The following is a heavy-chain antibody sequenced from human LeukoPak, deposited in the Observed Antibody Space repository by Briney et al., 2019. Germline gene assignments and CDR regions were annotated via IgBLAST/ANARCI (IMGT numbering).Heavy chain of an antibody. D-gene: IGHD2-15*01. V-gene: IGHV3-23*01. Sequence: GGSLTLSCAASGFTFSKCAMAWVRQIPGKGLEWISIYTGSGGSTHYTDSVKGRFTVSRDNSKNTLYLQMNNLRVDDTATYFCASRPAATLGPLDYWGQGTLVTVSS. CDR1: GFTFSKCA. CDR2: YTGSGGST. CDR3: ASRPAATLGPLDY. J-gene: IGHJ4*02.